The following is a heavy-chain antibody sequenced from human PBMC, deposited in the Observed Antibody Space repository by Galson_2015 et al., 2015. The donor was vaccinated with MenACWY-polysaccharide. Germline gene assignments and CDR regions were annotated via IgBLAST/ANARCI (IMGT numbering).Heavy chain of an antibody. CDR3: AGEDSMFVLNAFDG. Sequence: SLRLSCAASGLPFSGSGMHWVRQAPGKGLEWVAVIQYDGTNKGYADSVKGRFSISRDNSKNTLYLEMNSLRAEDTALYYCAGEDSMFVLNAFDGWGHATMVNVS. D-gene: IGHD3-10*02. CDR2: IQYDGTNK. CDR1: GLPFSGSG. V-gene: IGHV3-33*01. J-gene: IGHJ3*01.